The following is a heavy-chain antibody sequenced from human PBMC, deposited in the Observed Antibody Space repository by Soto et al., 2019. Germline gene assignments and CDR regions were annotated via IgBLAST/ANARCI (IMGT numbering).Heavy chain of an antibody. V-gene: IGHV3-30-3*01. J-gene: IGHJ6*02. CDR2: ISYDGNNK. CDR1: GVTFSTYA. CDR3: ARPVEPFYYYGMDV. Sequence: XGSLILSCAASGVTFSTYAMEWVRQAPGKGLDWVALISYDGNNKYYADSVRGRFTISRDNSKNTLYLQMNTLGPEDTALYFCARPVEPFYYYGMDVWGQGTTVTVSS.